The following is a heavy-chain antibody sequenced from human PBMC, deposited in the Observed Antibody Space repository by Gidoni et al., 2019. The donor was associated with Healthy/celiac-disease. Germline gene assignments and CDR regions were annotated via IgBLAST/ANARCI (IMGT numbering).Heavy chain of an antibody. Sequence: QVQLVESGGGVVQPGRSLRLSCAASGFTFSSYGMHWVRQAPGKGLEWVAVISYDGSNKYYADSVKGRFTISRDNSKNTLYLQMNSLRAEDTAVYDCAKDRGGSPTDYWGQGTLVTVS. V-gene: IGHV3-30*18. J-gene: IGHJ4*02. CDR2: ISYDGSNK. CDR3: AKDRGGSPTDY. CDR1: GFTFSSYG. D-gene: IGHD1-26*01.